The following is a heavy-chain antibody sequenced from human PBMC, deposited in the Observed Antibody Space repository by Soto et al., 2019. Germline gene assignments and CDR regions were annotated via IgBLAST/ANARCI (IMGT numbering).Heavy chain of an antibody. V-gene: IGHV3-21*01. D-gene: IGHD2-2*01. CDR2: ISSSSSYI. Sequence: GGSLRLSCAASGFTFSSYSMNWVRQAPGKGLEWVSSISSSSSYIYYADSVKGRFTISRDNAKNSLYLQMNSLRAEDTAVYYCARDSDIVVVPAATPDYWGQGTLVTVSS. CDR1: GFTFSSYS. CDR3: ARDSDIVVVPAATPDY. J-gene: IGHJ4*02.